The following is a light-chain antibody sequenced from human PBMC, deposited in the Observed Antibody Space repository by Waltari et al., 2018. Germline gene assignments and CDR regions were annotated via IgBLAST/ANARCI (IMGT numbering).Light chain of an antibody. CDR3: QHYVRLPVT. CDR2: GAP. Sequence: EIVLTQSPGTLSLSPGEGATLSCRASQSVGWSLAWYQQKPGQAPRLVISGAPSRATCIPDRFSGSGSGAEFRLTISRLEPEEFAVYYCQHYVRLPVTFGQGTKVEI. V-gene: IGKV3-20*01. CDR1: QSVGWS. J-gene: IGKJ1*01.